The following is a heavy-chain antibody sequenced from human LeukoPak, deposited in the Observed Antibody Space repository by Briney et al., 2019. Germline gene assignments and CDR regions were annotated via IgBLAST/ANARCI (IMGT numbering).Heavy chain of an antibody. V-gene: IGHV4-34*01. CDR2: INHSEST. D-gene: IGHD6-13*01. CDR1: GGSFSGYY. J-gene: IGHJ4*02. Sequence: SETLSLTCAVYGGSFSGYYWSWIRQPPGKGLEWIGEINHSESTNYNPSLKSRVTISVDTSKNQFSLKLSSVTAADTAVYYCASYTIAAAGRSFDYWGQGTLVTVSS. CDR3: ASYTIAAAGRSFDY.